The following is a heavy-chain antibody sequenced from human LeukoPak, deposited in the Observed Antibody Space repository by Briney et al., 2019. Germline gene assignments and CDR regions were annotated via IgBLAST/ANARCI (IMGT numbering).Heavy chain of an antibody. CDR3: AKQLGYCSDGSCYFPY. V-gene: IGHV3-30*18. J-gene: IGHJ4*02. CDR2: ISSDGNIK. D-gene: IGHD2-15*01. CDR1: GFSFRNYA. Sequence: GGSLRLSCAASGFSFRNYAMSWVRQAPGKGLEWVAVISSDGNIKYYTDSVKGRFTISRDNSKSTLCLQMNSLRAEDTAVYYCAKQLGYCSDGSCYFPYWGQGTLVTVSS.